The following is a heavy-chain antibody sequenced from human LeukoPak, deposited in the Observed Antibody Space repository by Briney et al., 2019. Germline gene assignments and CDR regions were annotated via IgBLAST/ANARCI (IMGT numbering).Heavy chain of an antibody. V-gene: IGHV3-30-3*01. D-gene: IGHD3-22*01. CDR2: ISYDGSNK. J-gene: IGHJ4*02. CDR3: ARERARKWLSTSFDY. Sequence: GGSLSLSCAASGFTFSSYAMHWVRQAPGKGLEWVAVISYDGSNKYYADSVKGRFTISRDNSKNTLYLQMNSLRAEDTAVYYCARERARKWLSTSFDYWGQGTLVTVSS. CDR1: GFTFSSYA.